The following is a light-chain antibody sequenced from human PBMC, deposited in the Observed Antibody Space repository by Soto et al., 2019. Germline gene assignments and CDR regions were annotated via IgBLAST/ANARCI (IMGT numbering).Light chain of an antibody. J-gene: IGLJ3*02. CDR1: TSDVGGYNY. CDR3: TSYAGSETVV. Sequence: QSALTQPPSASGSPGPAVTISCTGTTSDVGGYNYVSWYQQHPGKAPKLMVYEVSKRPSGVPDRFSGSKSGNTASLAVSGLQAEDEADYYCTSYAGSETVVIGGGTKLTVL. CDR2: EVS. V-gene: IGLV2-8*01.